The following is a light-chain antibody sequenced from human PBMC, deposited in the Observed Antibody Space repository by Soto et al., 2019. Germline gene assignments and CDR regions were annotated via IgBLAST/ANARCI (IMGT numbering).Light chain of an antibody. CDR3: SSYTTIKTVV. Sequence: QSVLTQSASVSGSPGQSITISCTGTTSDIGFSYYVSWYQQHPDKAPKLIIYDVSDRPSGVSDRFSGSKSGNTASLTISGLQAEDEADYHCSSYTTIKTVVFGGGTKVTVL. CDR2: DVS. J-gene: IGLJ2*01. V-gene: IGLV2-14*03. CDR1: TSDIGFSYY.